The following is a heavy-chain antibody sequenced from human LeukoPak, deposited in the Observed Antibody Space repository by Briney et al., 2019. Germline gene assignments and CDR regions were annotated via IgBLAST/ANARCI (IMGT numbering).Heavy chain of an antibody. Sequence: PGGSLRLSCAASGFTFSDYYMSWIRQAPGKGLEWASYISGSGSSTYYADSVKGRFTISRNNAKNSLYLQMNSLRAEDTAVHYCARVEGTSSGGMDVWGQGTTVTVSS. V-gene: IGHV3-11*01. CDR3: ARVEGTSSGGMDV. J-gene: IGHJ6*02. CDR2: ISGSGSST. D-gene: IGHD1-1*01. CDR1: GFTFSDYY.